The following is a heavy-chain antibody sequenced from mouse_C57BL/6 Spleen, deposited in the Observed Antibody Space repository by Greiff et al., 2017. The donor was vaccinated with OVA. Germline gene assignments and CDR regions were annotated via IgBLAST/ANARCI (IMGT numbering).Heavy chain of an antibody. Sequence: QVQLQQPGAELVKPGASVKLSCKASGYTFTSYWMQWVKQRPGQGLEWIGEIDPSDSYTNYNQKFKGKATLTVDTSSSTAYMQLSSLTSEDSAVYYCARSGRRDDWGQGTTLTVSS. D-gene: IGHD2-12*01. V-gene: IGHV1-50*01. CDR3: ARSGRRDD. J-gene: IGHJ2*01. CDR1: GYTFTSYW. CDR2: IDPSDSYT.